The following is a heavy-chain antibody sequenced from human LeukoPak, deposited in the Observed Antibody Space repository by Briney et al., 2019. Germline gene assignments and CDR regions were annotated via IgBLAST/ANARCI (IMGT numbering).Heavy chain of an antibody. CDR3: ASYGSGSYRFDP. CDR1: GGSISSGNYY. V-gene: IGHV4-31*03. D-gene: IGHD3-10*01. CDR2: IHHSGST. J-gene: IGHJ5*02. Sequence: SSETLSLTCTVSGGSISSGNYYWSWIRQHPGKGLEWIGYIHHSGSTYYNPSLKSRVIISVDTSKNQFSLKLNSVTAADTAVYYCASYGSGSYRFDPWGQGTLVTVSS.